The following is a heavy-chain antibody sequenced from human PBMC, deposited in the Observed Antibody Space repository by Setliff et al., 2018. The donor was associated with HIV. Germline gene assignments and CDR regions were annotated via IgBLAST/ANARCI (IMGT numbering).Heavy chain of an antibody. D-gene: IGHD6-19*01. CDR1: GASISSYY. V-gene: IGHV4-34*12. CDR3: ARRSGWSLDY. Sequence: SETLSLTCTVSGASISSYYWSWIRQPPGKGLEWIGEIIHSGSTNYNPSLKSRVTISVDTSKNQFSLKLSSVTAADTAVYYCARRSGWSLDYWGQGTLVTVSS. CDR2: IIHSGST. J-gene: IGHJ4*02.